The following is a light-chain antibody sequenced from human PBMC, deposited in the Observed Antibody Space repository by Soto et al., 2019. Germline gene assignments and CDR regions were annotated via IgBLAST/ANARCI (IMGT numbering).Light chain of an antibody. J-gene: IGLJ2*01. CDR3: CSYAGITSVV. V-gene: IGLV2-23*02. CDR2: EVS. CDR1: SSDVGNYNL. Sequence: QSALTQPASVSGSPGQSIIISCTGTSSDVGNYNLVSWYQHHPGKAPKFMIYEVSKRPSGVSNRFSGSKSGNTASLTISGLQAEDEADYYCCSYAGITSVVFGGGTKLTVL.